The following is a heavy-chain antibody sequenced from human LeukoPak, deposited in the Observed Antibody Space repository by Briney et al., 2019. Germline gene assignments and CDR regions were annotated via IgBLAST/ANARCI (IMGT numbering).Heavy chain of an antibody. D-gene: IGHD5-24*01. CDR2: ISYDGSNK. V-gene: IGHV3-30*04. CDR1: QFSFSTYA. J-gene: IGHJ2*01. Sequence: GGSLRLSCAASQFSFSTYAMHWVRQAPGRGLEWVAVISYDGSNKYYADSVKGRSTISRDNSNNTLYLQMHGLRGEDTAVYYCTRVDDYIHFDLGGRGTVVSVPS. CDR3: TRVDDYIHFDL.